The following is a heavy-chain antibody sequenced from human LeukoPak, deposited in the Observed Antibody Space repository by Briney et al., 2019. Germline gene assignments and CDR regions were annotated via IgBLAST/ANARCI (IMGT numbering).Heavy chain of an antibody. CDR2: ITFSSSII. Sequence: PGGSLRLSCAASGFAFSSYSMNWVRQAPGKGLEWVSYITFSSSIIYYADSVRGRFTISRDNAKNSLYLQMNSLTAEDTALYYCARRRRLGDFPHYYYMDVWGKGTTVTVSS. D-gene: IGHD3-16*01. CDR3: ARRRRLGDFPHYYYMDV. CDR1: GFAFSSYS. J-gene: IGHJ6*03. V-gene: IGHV3-48*04.